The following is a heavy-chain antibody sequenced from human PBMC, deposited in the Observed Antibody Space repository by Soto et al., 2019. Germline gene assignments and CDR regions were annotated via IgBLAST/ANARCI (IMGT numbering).Heavy chain of an antibody. J-gene: IGHJ3*02. D-gene: IGHD2-8*01. CDR2: INPSGGST. CDR1: GYTFTSYY. V-gene: IGHV1-46*01. Sequence: QVQLVQSGAEVKKPGASMKVSCKASGYTFTSYYMHWVRQAPGQGLEWMGVINPSGGSTSYAQKSPGRGTMTRDTSPSTVYMELSSLRSEDTAVYYCARSRLMVYDAFDIWGQGTMVTVSS. CDR3: ARSRLMVYDAFDI.